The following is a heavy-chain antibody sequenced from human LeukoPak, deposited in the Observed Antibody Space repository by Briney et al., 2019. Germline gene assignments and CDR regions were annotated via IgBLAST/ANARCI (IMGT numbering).Heavy chain of an antibody. D-gene: IGHD3-10*01. CDR1: GFTSSSYW. V-gene: IGHV3-74*01. J-gene: IGHJ5*02. CDR3: VRGRGSYGWFDP. CDR2: ISGDGTAR. Sequence: GGSLRHSCAASGFTSSSYWTHWVRQVPGKGLVWVSRISGDGTARNYADSVKGRFTISRDDAKNTVDLQMNSLRGEDTAVYYCVRGRGSYGWFDPWGQGTLVTVSS.